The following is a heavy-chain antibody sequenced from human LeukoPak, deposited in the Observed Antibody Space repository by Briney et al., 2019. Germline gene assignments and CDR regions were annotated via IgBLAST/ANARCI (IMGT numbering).Heavy chain of an antibody. V-gene: IGHV1-2*02. CDR3: ARASGGEPPYYYYMDV. D-gene: IGHD1-26*01. CDR1: GYTFTGYY. J-gene: IGHJ6*03. Sequence: GASVKVSCKASGYTFTGYYMHWVRQAPGQGLEWMGWINPNSGGTNYAQKLQGRVTMTTDTSTSTAYMELRSLRSDDTAVYYCARASGGEPPYYYYMDVWGKGTTVTVSS. CDR2: INPNSGGT.